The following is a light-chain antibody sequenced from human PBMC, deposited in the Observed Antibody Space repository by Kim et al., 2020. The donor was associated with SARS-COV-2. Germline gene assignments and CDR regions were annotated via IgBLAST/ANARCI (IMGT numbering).Light chain of an antibody. J-gene: IGKJ4*01. CDR1: QGITSY. CDR3: QQLHSYPRT. V-gene: IGKV1-9*01. Sequence: DIQLTQSPSFLSASVGDRVTITCRASQGITSYLAWYQQKPGKAPNLLIYAASTLQSGVPSRFSGSGSGTEFTLTISSLQPEDFATYYCQQLHSYPRTFGGGTRWISN. CDR2: AAS.